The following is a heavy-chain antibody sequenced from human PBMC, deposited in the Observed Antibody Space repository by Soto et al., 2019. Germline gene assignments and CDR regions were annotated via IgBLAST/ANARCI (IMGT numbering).Heavy chain of an antibody. D-gene: IGHD6-6*01. CDR1: GGTFSSYT. CDR3: ARDRAVAAHAPFDY. V-gene: IGHV1-69*04. CDR2: IIPILGIA. J-gene: IGHJ4*02. Sequence: SVKVSCKASGGTFSSYTISWVRQAPGQGLEWMGRIIPILGIANYAQKFQGRVTITADKSTSTAYMELSSLRSEDTAVYYCARDRAVAAHAPFDYWGQGTLVTVSS.